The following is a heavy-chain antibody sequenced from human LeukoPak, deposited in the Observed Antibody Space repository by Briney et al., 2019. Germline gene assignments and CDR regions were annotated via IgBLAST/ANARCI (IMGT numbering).Heavy chain of an antibody. D-gene: IGHD6-19*01. J-gene: IGHJ4*02. V-gene: IGHV3-53*01. Sequence: GGSLRLSCAASGFTVSSNYMSWVRQAPGKGLEWVSVIYSGGSTYYADSVKGRFTISRDNSKNTLYLQMNSLRVEDTAVYYCAGDPSGSGWSLNNWGQGTLVTVSS. CDR3: AGDPSGSGWSLNN. CDR1: GFTVSSNY. CDR2: IYSGGST.